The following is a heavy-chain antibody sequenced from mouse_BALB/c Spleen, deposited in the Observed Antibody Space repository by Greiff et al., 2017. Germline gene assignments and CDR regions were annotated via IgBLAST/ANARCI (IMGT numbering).Heavy chain of an antibody. CDR1: GYTFTSYT. CDR3: ARSIGKGAAWFAY. V-gene: IGHV1-4*01. CDR2: INPSSGYT. J-gene: IGHJ3*01. D-gene: IGHD2-1*01. Sequence: VKLQESGAELARPGASVKMSCKASGYTFTSYTMHWVKQRPGQGLEWIGYINPSSGYTNYNQKFKDKATLTADKSSSTAYMQLSSLTSEDSAVYYCARSIGKGAAWFAYWGQGTLVTVSA.